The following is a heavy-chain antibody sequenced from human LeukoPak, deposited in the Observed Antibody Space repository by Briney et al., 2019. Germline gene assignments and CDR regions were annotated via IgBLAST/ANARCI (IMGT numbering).Heavy chain of an antibody. CDR2: INAGNGNT. D-gene: IGHD6-19*01. J-gene: IGHJ4*02. V-gene: IGHV1-3*01. CDR1: GYTLTELS. Sequence: ASVKVSCKVSGYTLTELSMRWVRQAPGQRLEWMGWINAGNGNTKYSQKFQGRVTITRDTSASTAYMELSSLRSEDTAVYYCARDPNSSGWSPFDYWGQGTLVTVSS. CDR3: ARDPNSSGWSPFDY.